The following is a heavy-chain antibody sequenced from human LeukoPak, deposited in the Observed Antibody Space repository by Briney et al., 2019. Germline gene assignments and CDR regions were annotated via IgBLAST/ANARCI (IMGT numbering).Heavy chain of an antibody. J-gene: IGHJ4*02. Sequence: GGSLRLSCAASGFTFSSYAMSWVRQAPGKGLEWVSAISGSGGSTYYPDPVKGRFTISRDNSKNTLYLQMNSLRAEDTAVYYCAKDRRGGYYNDYWGQGTLVTVSS. CDR2: ISGSGGST. V-gene: IGHV3-23*01. D-gene: IGHD3-22*01. CDR1: GFTFSSYA. CDR3: AKDRRGGYYNDY.